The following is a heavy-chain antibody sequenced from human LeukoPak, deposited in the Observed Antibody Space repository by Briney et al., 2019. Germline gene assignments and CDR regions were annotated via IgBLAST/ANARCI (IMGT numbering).Heavy chain of an antibody. CDR1: GFTFSSYD. CDR2: IGSGGDT. Sequence: PGGSLRLSCAASGFTFSSYDMHWVRQPTGRGLEWVSAIGSGGDTYYPGSVKGRFTISRDNAKNTLFLHMNTLRAEDTAIYYCAKDRTVGASYWYFDLWGRGTLVTVSS. V-gene: IGHV3-13*01. J-gene: IGHJ2*01. D-gene: IGHD1-26*01. CDR3: AKDRTVGASYWYFDL.